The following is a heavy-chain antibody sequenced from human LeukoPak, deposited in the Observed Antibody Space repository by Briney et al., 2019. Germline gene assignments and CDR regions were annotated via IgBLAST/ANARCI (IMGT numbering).Heavy chain of an antibody. CDR2: INSDGSSI. J-gene: IGHJ4*02. V-gene: IGHV3-74*01. D-gene: IGHD1-26*01. CDR1: GLTFSSYW. Sequence: GGSLRLSCAASGLTFSSYWMHWVRQGPEKGLMWVSRINSDGSSISYADSVKGRFTISRDNAKNTLYLQMNSLRVEDTAVYYCARVGATTYYWGQGTLVTVSS. CDR3: ARVGATTYY.